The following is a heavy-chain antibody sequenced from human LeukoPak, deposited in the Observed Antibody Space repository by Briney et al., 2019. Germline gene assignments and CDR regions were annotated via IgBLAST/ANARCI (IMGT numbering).Heavy chain of an antibody. V-gene: IGHV1-18*01. Sequence: ASVKVSCKASGYTFTTYGLNWVRQAPGQGLEWMGWVSPYNGNTNYAQKFQGRVTMTTDTSTRTAYMELTSLRSDDTAVYFCARGGDYGDPRVDYWGQGTLVTVSS. CDR2: VSPYNGNT. CDR3: ARGGDYGDPRVDY. J-gene: IGHJ4*02. CDR1: GYTFTTYG. D-gene: IGHD4-17*01.